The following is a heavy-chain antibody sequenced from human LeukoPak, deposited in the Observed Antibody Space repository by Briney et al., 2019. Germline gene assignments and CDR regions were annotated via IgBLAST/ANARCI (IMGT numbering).Heavy chain of an antibody. CDR2: IGDYGSST. Sequence: GGSLRLSCAASGFTFSNYAMGWVRQAPGKGLEWVSAIGDYGSSTYYADSVKGRFTISRDNSRNTLYLQMNSLRAEDTAVYHCAKAYYDSSGYFHFDYWGQGTLVTVSS. V-gene: IGHV3-23*01. J-gene: IGHJ4*02. CDR1: GFTFSNYA. D-gene: IGHD3-22*01. CDR3: AKAYYDSSGYFHFDY.